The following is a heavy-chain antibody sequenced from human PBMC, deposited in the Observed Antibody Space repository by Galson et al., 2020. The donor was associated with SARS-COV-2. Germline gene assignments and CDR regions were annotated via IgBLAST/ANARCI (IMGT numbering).Heavy chain of an antibody. Sequence: GGSLRLSCAASGFTFDAYAMHWVRQAPGKGLEWVSGISWNSGSIGYADSVKGRFTISRDNAKNSLYLQMNSLRAEDTALYYCAIYTGPHYSVSGGYSASWGQGTLVTVSS. J-gene: IGHJ5*02. CDR1: GFTFDAYA. CDR2: ISWNSGSI. D-gene: IGHD3-22*01. CDR3: AIYTGPHYSVSGGYSAS. V-gene: IGHV3-9*01.